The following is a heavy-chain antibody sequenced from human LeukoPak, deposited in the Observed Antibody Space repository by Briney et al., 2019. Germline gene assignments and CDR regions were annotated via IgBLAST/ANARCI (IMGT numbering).Heavy chain of an antibody. D-gene: IGHD3-3*01. CDR1: GYSISSGYY. Sequence: PSETLSLTCAVSGYSISSGYYWGWIRQPPGKGLEWIGSIYRSGSTHYNPSLKSRVTISVDTSKNQFSLKLSSVTAAATAVYYCARDAGYDFWSGYHQGWFAPWGQGTLVTVSS. J-gene: IGHJ5*02. V-gene: IGHV4-38-2*02. CDR3: ARDAGYDFWSGYHQGWFAP. CDR2: IYRSGST.